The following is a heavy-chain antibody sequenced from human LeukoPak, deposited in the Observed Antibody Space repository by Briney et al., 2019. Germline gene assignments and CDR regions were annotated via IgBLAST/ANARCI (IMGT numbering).Heavy chain of an antibody. CDR1: GGSISSYY. CDR3: ARDQRSGWFDP. V-gene: IGHV4-59*01. J-gene: IGHJ5*02. Sequence: SETLSLTCTVSGGSISSYYWSWIRQPPGKGLEWIGYIYYSGSTNYNPSLKSRVTISVDTPKNQFSLKLSSVTAADTAVYYCARDQRSGWFDPWGQGTLVTVSS. CDR2: IYYSGST.